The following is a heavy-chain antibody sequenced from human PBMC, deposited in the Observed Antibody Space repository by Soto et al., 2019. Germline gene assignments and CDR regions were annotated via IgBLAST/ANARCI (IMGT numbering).Heavy chain of an antibody. CDR2: IKSKTDGGTT. Sequence: PGGSLRLSCAASGCTFINAWMNWVRQAPGKGLEWVGRIKSKTDGGTTDYAAPVKGRFTISRDDSKNTLYLQMNSLKTEDTAVYYCTTGLYCTNGVCYYYYYYGMDVWGQGTTVTVSS. V-gene: IGHV3-15*07. CDR3: TTGLYCTNGVCYYYYYYGMDV. J-gene: IGHJ6*02. CDR1: GCTFINAW. D-gene: IGHD2-8*01.